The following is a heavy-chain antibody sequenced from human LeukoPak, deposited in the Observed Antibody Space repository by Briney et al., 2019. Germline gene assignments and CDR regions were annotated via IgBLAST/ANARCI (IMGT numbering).Heavy chain of an antibody. V-gene: IGHV3-9*01. CDR3: ARDIDWFDP. J-gene: IGHJ5*02. CDR1: GFTFDDYA. Sequence: GRSLRLSCAASGFTFDDYAMPWVRQAPGKGLEWVSGISWNSGSIGYADSVKGRFTISRDNSKDTLYLQMNSLRAEDTAVYYCARDIDWFDPWGQGTLVTVSS. CDR2: ISWNSGSI.